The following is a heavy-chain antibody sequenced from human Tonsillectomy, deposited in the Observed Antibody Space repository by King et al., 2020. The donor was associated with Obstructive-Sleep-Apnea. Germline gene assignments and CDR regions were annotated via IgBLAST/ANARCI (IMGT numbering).Heavy chain of an antibody. J-gene: IGHJ5*02. CDR3: ASLSGVAAKGNWFDP. V-gene: IGHV4-34*01. CDR1: GGSFSGYY. Sequence: VQLQQWGAGLLKPSETLSLTRAVHGGSFSGYYWSWIRQPPGKGLEWVGEINHSGSTNYNPSLKSRVTISVDTSKNQFSLKLSSVTAAHTAVYYCASLSGVAAKGNWFDPWGQGTLVTVSS. CDR2: INHSGST. D-gene: IGHD2-15*01.